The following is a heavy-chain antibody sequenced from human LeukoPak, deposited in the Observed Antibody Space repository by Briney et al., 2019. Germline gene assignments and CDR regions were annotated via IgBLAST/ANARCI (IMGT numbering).Heavy chain of an antibody. D-gene: IGHD5-18*01. CDR1: GFTFSAYD. CDR3: ARGLPGGLDP. J-gene: IGHJ5*02. Sequence: ETGGSLRHSCAASGFTFSAYDMHWVRQATGKGLEWVSGIGFAGDTNYADSVKGRFTISRQNAKNSLYLQMNYLTYGDTAMYFCARGLPGGLDPWGQGTLVTVSS. CDR2: IGFAGDT. V-gene: IGHV3-13*01.